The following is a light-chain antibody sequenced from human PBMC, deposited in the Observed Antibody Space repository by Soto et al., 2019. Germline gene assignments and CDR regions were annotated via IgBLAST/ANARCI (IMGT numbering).Light chain of an antibody. CDR3: QQRSNWASIT. Sequence: DIVLTTFAATLYMKTGERATLACRASQSVSSYLAWYQQKPGQAPRLLIYDASNRATGIPARFSGSGSGTDFTLTISSREPEDFVVYYCQQRSNWASITFGQGTRLEIK. J-gene: IGKJ5*01. CDR2: DAS. CDR1: QSVSSY. V-gene: IGKV3-11*01.